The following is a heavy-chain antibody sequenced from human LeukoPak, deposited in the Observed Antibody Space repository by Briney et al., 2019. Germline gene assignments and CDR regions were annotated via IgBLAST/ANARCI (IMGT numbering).Heavy chain of an antibody. J-gene: IGHJ4*02. V-gene: IGHV4-4*02. CDR3: ARLAAAGKYYFDY. CDR1: GGSISSSNW. D-gene: IGHD6-13*01. Sequence: SETLSLTCAVSGGSISSSNWWSWVRQPPGKGLEWIGEIYHSGSTNYNPSLKSRVTISVDTSKNQFSLKLSSVTAADTAVYYCARLAAAGKYYFDYWGQGTLVTVSS. CDR2: IYHSGST.